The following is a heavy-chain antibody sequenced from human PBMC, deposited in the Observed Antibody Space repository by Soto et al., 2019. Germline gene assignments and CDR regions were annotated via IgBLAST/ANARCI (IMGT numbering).Heavy chain of an antibody. D-gene: IGHD3-10*01. V-gene: IGHV3-33*01. CDR2: IWYDGSNK. CDR3: ARDEGLGVNYYYYGMDV. J-gene: IGHJ6*02. CDR1: GFTFSSYG. Sequence: QVQLVESGGGVVQPGRSLRLSCAASGFTFSSYGMHWVRQAPGKGLEWVAVIWYDGSNKYYADSVKGRFTISRDNSKNTLYQQMNSLRAEDTAVYYCARDEGLGVNYYYYGMDVWGQGTTVTVSS.